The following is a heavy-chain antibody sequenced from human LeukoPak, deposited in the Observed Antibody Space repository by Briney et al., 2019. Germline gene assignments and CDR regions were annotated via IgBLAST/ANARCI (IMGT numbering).Heavy chain of an antibody. Sequence: GGSLRLSCAASGFTVNSNYMSWVRQAPGKGLEWVSAIYTGGTTYYADSVKVRFTISRDNSKNTLFLQMNSPRAEDTALYYCARTPYYDSTYFDYWGQGTLVTVSS. CDR2: IYTGGTT. D-gene: IGHD3-22*01. V-gene: IGHV3-66*01. CDR1: GFTVNSNY. J-gene: IGHJ4*02. CDR3: ARTPYYDSTYFDY.